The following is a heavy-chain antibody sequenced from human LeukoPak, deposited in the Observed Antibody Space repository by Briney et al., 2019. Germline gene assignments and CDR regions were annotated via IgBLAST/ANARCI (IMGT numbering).Heavy chain of an antibody. CDR1: GFTFSSHW. Sequence: PGGSLRLSCAASGFTFSSHWMSWVRQAPGKGLEWVANIKQDGSEKYYVDSVKGRFTISRDNAKNSLYLQMNSLRAEDTAVYYCARAKSYYFSFDYWGQETLVTVSS. V-gene: IGHV3-7*01. D-gene: IGHD1-26*01. CDR3: ARAKSYYFSFDY. J-gene: IGHJ4*02. CDR2: IKQDGSEK.